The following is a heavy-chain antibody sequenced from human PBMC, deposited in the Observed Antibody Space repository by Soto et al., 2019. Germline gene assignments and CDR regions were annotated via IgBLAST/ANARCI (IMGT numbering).Heavy chain of an antibody. V-gene: IGHV3-30*03. CDR2: ISYDGSNK. CDR3: XXVYCSGGSCLYYYYYYMDV. CDR1: GFTFSSYG. J-gene: IGHJ6*03. Sequence: ESGGGVVQPGRSLRLSCAASGFTFSSYGMHWVRQAPGKGLEWVAVISYDGSNKYYADSVKGRFTISRDNSKNXLYLQMNXXXXXXXXXXXXXXVYCSGGSCLYYYYYYMDVWGKGTTVTVSS. D-gene: IGHD2-15*01.